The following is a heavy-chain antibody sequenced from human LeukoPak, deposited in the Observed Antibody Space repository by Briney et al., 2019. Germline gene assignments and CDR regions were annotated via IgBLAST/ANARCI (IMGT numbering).Heavy chain of an antibody. Sequence: SETLSLTCTVAGGSISSGSYYWSWIRQPAGKGLEWIGRIYTSGSTNYNPSLKSRVTISVDASKNQFSLKLSSVTAADTAVYYCARDNDFWSAWGQGTLVTVSS. CDR2: IYTSGST. D-gene: IGHD3-3*01. CDR1: GGSISSGSYY. J-gene: IGHJ5*02. V-gene: IGHV4-61*02. CDR3: ARDNDFWSA.